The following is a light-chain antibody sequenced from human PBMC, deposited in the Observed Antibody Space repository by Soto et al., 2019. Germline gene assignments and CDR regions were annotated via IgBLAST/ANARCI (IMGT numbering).Light chain of an antibody. CDR3: QQYNSYNT. V-gene: IGKV1-5*01. J-gene: IGKJ2*01. CDR2: DAS. CDR1: QSISSW. Sequence: DIQMTQSPSTLSASVGDRVTITCRASQSISSWLAWYQQKPGKAPKLLIYDASSLESGVPSRFSGSGSGTEFTLTIISLQPDDFATYYCQQYNSYNTFGQGTKLEIK.